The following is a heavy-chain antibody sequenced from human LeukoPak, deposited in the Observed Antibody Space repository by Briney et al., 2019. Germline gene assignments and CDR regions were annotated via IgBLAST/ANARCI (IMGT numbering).Heavy chain of an antibody. Sequence: GGSLRLSCAASGFTFSSYGMHWVRQAPGKGLEWVAVISYDGSNKYYADSVKGRFTISRDNSKNTLYLQMNSLRVEDTAVYYCARGGRRFWGQGTLVTVSS. CDR2: ISYDGSNK. V-gene: IGHV3-30*03. D-gene: IGHD3-16*01. CDR1: GFTFSSYG. CDR3: ARGGRRF. J-gene: IGHJ4*02.